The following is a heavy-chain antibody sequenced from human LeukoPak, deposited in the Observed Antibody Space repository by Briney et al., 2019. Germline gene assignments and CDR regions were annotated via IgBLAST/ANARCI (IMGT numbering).Heavy chain of an antibody. CDR3: AKSRNGWYVFEN. J-gene: IGHJ4*02. CDR2: ITGSGDTT. Sequence: GGSLRLSCAASGLTFSNYAMSWVRQAPGKGLEWVSLITGSGDTTSYADSVRGRFIISRDNSKSTLYLQMNSLRAEDTAVYYCAKSRNGWYVFENWGQGTLVTVSS. CDR1: GLTFSNYA. V-gene: IGHV3-23*01. D-gene: IGHD6-13*01.